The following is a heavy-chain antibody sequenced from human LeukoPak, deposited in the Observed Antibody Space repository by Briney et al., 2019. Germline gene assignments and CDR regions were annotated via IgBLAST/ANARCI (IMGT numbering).Heavy chain of an antibody. D-gene: IGHD3-3*01. V-gene: IGHV1-46*01. J-gene: IGHJ4*02. CDR1: GYTFTSYY. Sequence: ASVKVSCKASGYTFTSYYMHWVRQAPGQGLEWMGIINPSGGSTSYAQKFQGRVTMTRDMSTSTVYMEPRSLRSDDTAVYFCARVEGPSIFGVVDYWGPGTLVTVSS. CDR2: INPSGGST. CDR3: ARVEGPSIFGVVDY.